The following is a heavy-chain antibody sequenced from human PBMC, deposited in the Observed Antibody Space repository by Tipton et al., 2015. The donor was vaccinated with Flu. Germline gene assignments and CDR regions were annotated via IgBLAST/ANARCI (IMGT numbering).Heavy chain of an antibody. CDR1: GASVDTGAYF. Sequence: GASVDTGAYFWTWIRQPAGKGLEWIGRIYTTGSTDYNPSLKSRVTIFLDTSTNQFSLKMTSVTSADTAVYFCARVKGGWFGSHMGPNWFDPWGQGTLVTVSS. J-gene: IGHJ5*02. CDR2: IYTTGST. CDR3: ARVKGGWFGSHMGPNWFDP. D-gene: IGHD3-10*01. V-gene: IGHV4-61*02.